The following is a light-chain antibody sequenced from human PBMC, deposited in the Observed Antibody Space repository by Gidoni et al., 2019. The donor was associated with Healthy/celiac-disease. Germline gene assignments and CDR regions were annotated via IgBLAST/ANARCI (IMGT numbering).Light chain of an antibody. V-gene: IGKV1-27*01. CDR2: AAS. CDR3: QKYNSAPA. J-gene: IGKJ4*01. Sequence: IQLTQSPSSLSASVGDRVTITCRASQGISNYLAWYQQKPGKVPKLLIYAASTLQSGGPSRFSGSGSGTDFTLTISSLQPEDVATYYWQKYNSAPAFGGGTKVEIK. CDR1: QGISNY.